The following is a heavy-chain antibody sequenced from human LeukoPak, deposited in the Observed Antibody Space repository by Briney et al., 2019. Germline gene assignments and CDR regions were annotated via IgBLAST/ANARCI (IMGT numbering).Heavy chain of an antibody. CDR2: IRYDGSNK. J-gene: IGHJ4*02. V-gene: IGHV3-30*02. D-gene: IGHD4-11*01. CDR3: ARDPDYSNLFDY. Sequence: GGSLRLSCAASGFTFSSYGMHWVRQAPGKGLEWVAFIRYDGSNKYYADSVKGRFTTSRDNSKNTLYLQMNSLRAEDTAVYYCARDPDYSNLFDYWGQGTLVTVSS. CDR1: GFTFSSYG.